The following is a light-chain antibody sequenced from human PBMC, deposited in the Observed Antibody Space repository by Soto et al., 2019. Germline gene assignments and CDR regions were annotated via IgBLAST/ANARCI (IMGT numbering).Light chain of an antibody. V-gene: IGKV1-12*01. CDR3: QQANSPPLT. CDR2: AAS. Sequence: DIQITQSPSSVSASVGDRVTITCRASERINTYLAWYQQQPGKAPKLLIYAASSLQSGVPSRFSGSGSGTEFTLTISNLQPEDFATYYCQQANSPPLTFGGGTKVDXK. J-gene: IGKJ4*01. CDR1: ERINTY.